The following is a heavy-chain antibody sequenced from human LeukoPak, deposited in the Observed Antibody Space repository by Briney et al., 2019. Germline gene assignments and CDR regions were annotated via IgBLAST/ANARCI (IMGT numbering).Heavy chain of an antibody. CDR2: INHSGST. CDR3: AREGQMYSSSWQGYNWFDP. Sequence: SETLSLTCAVYGGSFSGYYWSWIRQPPGKGLEWIGEINHSGSTNYNPFLKSRVTISVDTSKNQFSLKLSSVTAADTAVYYCAREGQMYSSSWQGYNWFDPWGQGTLVTVSS. V-gene: IGHV4-34*01. J-gene: IGHJ5*02. CDR1: GGSFSGYY. D-gene: IGHD6-13*01.